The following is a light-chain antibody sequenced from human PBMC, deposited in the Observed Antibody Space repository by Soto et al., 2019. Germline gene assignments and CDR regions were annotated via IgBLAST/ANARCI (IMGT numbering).Light chain of an antibody. V-gene: IGKV1-5*01. CDR1: QSISSW. Sequence: DIQMTPAPPTLPASVGDKVTITCRASQSISSWLAWYQQKPGKAPKLLIYDASSLESGVPSRFSGSGSGTEFTLTISSLLPDDFATYYCQQYTTYPLTFGGGTKVDIK. J-gene: IGKJ4*01. CDR2: DAS. CDR3: QQYTTYPLT.